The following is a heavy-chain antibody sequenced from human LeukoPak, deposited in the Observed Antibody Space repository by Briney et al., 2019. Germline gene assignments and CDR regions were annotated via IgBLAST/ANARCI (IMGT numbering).Heavy chain of an antibody. Sequence: GGTLRLSCTPSAFTFDDYGMSRGRQAPGKGREGVSGINWNGGSTGYADSVKGRFTISRDNAKNSLYLQMNSLRAEDTALYYCARGLAAAGTAYWGQGTLVTVSS. CDR2: INWNGGST. J-gene: IGHJ4*02. V-gene: IGHV3-20*04. CDR1: AFTFDDYG. CDR3: ARGLAAAGTAY. D-gene: IGHD6-13*01.